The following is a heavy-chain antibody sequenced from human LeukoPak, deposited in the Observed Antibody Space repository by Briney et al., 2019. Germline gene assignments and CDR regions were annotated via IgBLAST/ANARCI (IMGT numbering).Heavy chain of an antibody. CDR3: ARVGLGGSYYYYYMDV. V-gene: IGHV4-30-2*01. CDR2: IYHSGST. CDR1: GGSISSGGYY. Sequence: PSETLSLTCTVSGGSISSGGYYWSWIRQPPGKGLEWIGYIYHSGSTYYNPSLKSRVTISVDRSKNQFSLKLSSVTAADTAVYYCARVGLGGSYYYYYMDVWGKGTTVTVSS. D-gene: IGHD1-26*01. J-gene: IGHJ6*03.